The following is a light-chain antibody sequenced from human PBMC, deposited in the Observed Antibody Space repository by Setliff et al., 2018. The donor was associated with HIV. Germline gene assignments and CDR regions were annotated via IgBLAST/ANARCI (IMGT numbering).Light chain of an antibody. Sequence: SVLAQPPSASGSPGQSVTISCTGPSSDVGGYNYVSWYQQHPGKAPNLMIFEVSKRPSGVPDRFSGSKSGNTASLTVSGLQAEDEADYYCTSYAGSNTYVFGTGTKSPS. CDR1: SSDVGGYNY. CDR3: TSYAGSNTYV. CDR2: EVS. V-gene: IGLV2-8*01. J-gene: IGLJ1*01.